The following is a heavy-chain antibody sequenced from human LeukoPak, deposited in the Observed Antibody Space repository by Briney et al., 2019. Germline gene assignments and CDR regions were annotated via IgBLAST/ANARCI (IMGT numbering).Heavy chain of an antibody. D-gene: IGHD3-22*01. CDR2: ISSSSSYI. CDR1: GFTFSSYS. Sequence: PGGSLRLSCAASGFTFSSYSMNWVRQAPGKGLEWVSSISSSSSYIYYADSVKGRFTISRDNAKNSLYLQMNSLRAEDTAVYYCARTSDTSGRLYWYFDLWGRGTLVTVSS. J-gene: IGHJ2*01. V-gene: IGHV3-21*01. CDR3: ARTSDTSGRLYWYFDL.